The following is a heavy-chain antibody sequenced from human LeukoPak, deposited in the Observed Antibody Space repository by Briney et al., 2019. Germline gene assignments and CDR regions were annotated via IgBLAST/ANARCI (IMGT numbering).Heavy chain of an antibody. Sequence: ASVKVSCKASGGTFSSYAISWVRQAPGQGLEWMGGIIPIFGTANYAQKFQGRVTITADESPSTAYMELSSLRSEDTAVYYCARDPTREKNWFDPWGQGTLVTVSS. CDR3: ARDPTREKNWFDP. CDR1: GGTFSSYA. V-gene: IGHV1-69*01. CDR2: IIPIFGTA. J-gene: IGHJ5*02.